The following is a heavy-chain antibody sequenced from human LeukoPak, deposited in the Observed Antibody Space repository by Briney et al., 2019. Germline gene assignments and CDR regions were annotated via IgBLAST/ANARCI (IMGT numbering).Heavy chain of an antibody. J-gene: IGHJ4*02. CDR1: GFTFSSYS. D-gene: IGHD2-15*01. CDR3: AKDDGYCSGGSCFEGMDY. CDR2: ISSSSSYI. V-gene: IGHV3-21*01. Sequence: GGSLRLSCAASGFTFSSYSMNWVRQAPGKGLEWVSSISSSSSYIYYADSVKGRFTISRDNAKNSLYLQMNSLRAEDTAVYYCAKDDGYCSGGSCFEGMDYWGQGTLVTVSS.